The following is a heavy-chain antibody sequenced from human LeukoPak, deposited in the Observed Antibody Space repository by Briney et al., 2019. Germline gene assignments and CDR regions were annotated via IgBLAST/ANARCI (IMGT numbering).Heavy chain of an antibody. Sequence: SVKVSCKASGGTFSSYAISWVRQAPGQGLEWMGRIIPIFGTANYAQKFRGRVTITTDESTSTAYMELSSLRSEDTAVYYCARDSQIWFDPWGQGTLVTVSS. CDR3: ARDSQIWFDP. J-gene: IGHJ5*02. V-gene: IGHV1-69*05. CDR1: GGTFSSYA. CDR2: IIPIFGTA.